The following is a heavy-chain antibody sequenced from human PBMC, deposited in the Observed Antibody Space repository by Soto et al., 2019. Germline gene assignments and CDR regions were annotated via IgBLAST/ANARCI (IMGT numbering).Heavy chain of an antibody. J-gene: IGHJ4*02. CDR3: ARDPKTAGGQHWAFNYFDS. D-gene: IGHD2-21*02. CDR2: ISYDGTNK. Sequence: GGSLRLSCAASGFTFSSYAMSWVRQAPGKGLEWVALISYDGTNKFYADSVKGRFTISRDNSKSTLYLQVDSLRPEDAAVYYCARDPKTAGGQHWAFNYFDSWGQGTLVIVSS. V-gene: IGHV3-30-3*01. CDR1: GFTFSSYA.